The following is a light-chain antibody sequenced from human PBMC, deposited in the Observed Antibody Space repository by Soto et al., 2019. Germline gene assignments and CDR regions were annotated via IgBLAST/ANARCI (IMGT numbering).Light chain of an antibody. J-gene: IGKJ1*01. CDR2: KAS. V-gene: IGKV1-5*03. Sequence: DIQMTQSPSTLSASVGDRVTITCRASQSISSWLAWYQQKPGKAPSLLIYKASTLASGVPSGFSGSGSETEFTLTISSLQPDDFATYYCQQYNRYPWTFGLGTKVEIK. CDR3: QQYNRYPWT. CDR1: QSISSW.